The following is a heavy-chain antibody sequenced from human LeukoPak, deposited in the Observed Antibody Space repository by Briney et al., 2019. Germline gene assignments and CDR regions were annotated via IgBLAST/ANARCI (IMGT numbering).Heavy chain of an antibody. V-gene: IGHV3-7*01. CDR2: IKLDGSEK. D-gene: IGHD4-17*01. Sequence: GGSLRLSCAASGFTFSSYWMSWVRQAPGKGLEWVANIKLDGSEKYYVDSVKGRFTISRDNAKKSLYLQMNSLRDEDTAVYYCASHYGDYRKAFDIWGQGTMVTVSS. CDR1: GFTFSSYW. J-gene: IGHJ3*02. CDR3: ASHYGDYRKAFDI.